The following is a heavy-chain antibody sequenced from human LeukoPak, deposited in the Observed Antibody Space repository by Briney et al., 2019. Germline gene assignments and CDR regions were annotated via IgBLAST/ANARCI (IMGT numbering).Heavy chain of an antibody. D-gene: IGHD4-17*01. CDR2: ISGSGGST. CDR1: GFTLSSYA. J-gene: IGHJ4*02. Sequence: GGSLRLSCAAPGFTLSSYAMSWVRQAPGKGLEWVSAISGSGGSTYYADSVKGRFTISRDNSKNTLYLQMNSLRAEDTAVYYCAKGDYELSGAYWGQGTLVTVSS. V-gene: IGHV3-23*01. CDR3: AKGDYELSGAY.